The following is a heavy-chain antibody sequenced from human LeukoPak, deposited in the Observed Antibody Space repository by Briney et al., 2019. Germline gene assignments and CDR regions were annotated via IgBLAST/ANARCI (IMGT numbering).Heavy chain of an antibody. CDR3: ARALGGYSYGVYYYYGMDV. CDR2: IYYSGST. CDR1: GGSVSSGSYY. J-gene: IGHJ6*02. D-gene: IGHD5-18*01. Sequence: SETLSLTCTVSGGSVSSGSYYWSWIRQPPGKGLEWIGYIYYSGSTNYNPSLKSRVTISVDTSKNQFSLKLSSVTAADTAVYCCARALGGYSYGVYYYYGMDVWGQGTTVTVSS. V-gene: IGHV4-61*01.